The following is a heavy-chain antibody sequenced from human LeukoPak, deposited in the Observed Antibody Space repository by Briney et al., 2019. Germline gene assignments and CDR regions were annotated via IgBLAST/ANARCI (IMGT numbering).Heavy chain of an antibody. CDR3: ARLAVAGRFDY. CDR2: INHSGST. D-gene: IGHD6-19*01. CDR1: GGAFSGYY. V-gene: IGHV4-34*01. J-gene: IGHJ4*02. Sequence: PSETLSLTCAVYGGAFSGYYWSWIRQPPGKGLEWIGEINHSGSTNYNPSLKSRVTISVDTSKSQFSLKLSSVTAADTAVYYCARLAVAGRFDYWGQGTLVTVSS.